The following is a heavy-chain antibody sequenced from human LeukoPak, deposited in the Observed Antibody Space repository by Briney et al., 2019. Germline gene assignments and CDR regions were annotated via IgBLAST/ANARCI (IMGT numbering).Heavy chain of an antibody. CDR3: ARVIAAAGLNWFDP. D-gene: IGHD6-13*01. CDR2: IKQDGSEK. V-gene: IGHV3-7*01. CDR1: GFTFSSYW. J-gene: IGHJ5*02. Sequence: PGGSLRLSCAASGFTFSSYWMTWVRQAPGKGLESVANIKQDGSEKYYVDSVKGRFTISRDNAKNSLYLQMNSLRAEDTAVYYCARVIAAAGLNWFDPWGQGTLVTVSS.